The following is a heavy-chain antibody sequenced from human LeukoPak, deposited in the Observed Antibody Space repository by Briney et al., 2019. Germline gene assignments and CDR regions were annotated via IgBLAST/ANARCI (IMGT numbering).Heavy chain of an antibody. V-gene: IGHV3-23*01. CDR2: ISGSGGST. Sequence: SGGSLRLSCAASGFTFSSYAMSWVRQAPGKGLEWVSAISGSGGSTYYADSVKGRFTISRDNSKNTLYLQMNSLRAEDTAVYYCAKLYHSSGWYPFSYYYGMDVWGQGTTVTVSS. D-gene: IGHD6-19*01. CDR1: GFTFSSYA. J-gene: IGHJ6*02. CDR3: AKLYHSSGWYPFSYYYGMDV.